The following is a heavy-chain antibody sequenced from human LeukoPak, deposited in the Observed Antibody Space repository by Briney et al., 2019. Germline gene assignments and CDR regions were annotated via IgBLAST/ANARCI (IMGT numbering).Heavy chain of an antibody. V-gene: IGHV1-69*06. CDR2: IIPIFGAA. J-gene: IGHJ4*02. Sequence: SVKVSCKAFGGTFTSYAISWVRQAPGQGLEWMGGIIPIFGAANYAQKFQGRVTITADKSTSTSYMELSSLRSEDTAVYYCARSSVVTAMVHLGYWGQGTLVTVSS. CDR3: ARSSVVTAMVHLGY. CDR1: GGTFTSYA. D-gene: IGHD2-21*02.